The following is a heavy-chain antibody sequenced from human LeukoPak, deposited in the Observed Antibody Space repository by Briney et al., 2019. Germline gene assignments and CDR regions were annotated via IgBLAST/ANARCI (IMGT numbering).Heavy chain of an antibody. Sequence: ASVKVSCKASGYTFTSYGISWVRQARGQGLEWMGWISAYNGNTNYAQKLQGRGTMTTDTSTSTAYMELRSLRSDDTAVYYCARLAVAANWGYYFDYWGQGTLVTVSS. D-gene: IGHD6-19*01. V-gene: IGHV1-18*01. CDR2: ISAYNGNT. CDR3: ARLAVAANWGYYFDY. J-gene: IGHJ4*02. CDR1: GYTFTSYG.